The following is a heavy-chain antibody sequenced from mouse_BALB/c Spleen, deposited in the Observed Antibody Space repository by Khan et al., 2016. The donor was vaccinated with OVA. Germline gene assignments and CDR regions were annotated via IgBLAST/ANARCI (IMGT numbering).Heavy chain of an antibody. CDR1: GFNIKDTY. J-gene: IGHJ1*01. CDR2: IAPANGDT. CDR3: SRPPDDPRFFDV. D-gene: IGHD2-3*01. V-gene: IGHV14-3*02. Sequence: EVQLQQSGAELVKPGASVRLSCTASGFNIKDTYIHWVKQRPEQGLEWIGRIAPANGDTKYDPKFQDKATITSDTSSNTSYLPLRILPYEDTHVYDCSRPPDDPRFFDVWGAGTTVTVSS.